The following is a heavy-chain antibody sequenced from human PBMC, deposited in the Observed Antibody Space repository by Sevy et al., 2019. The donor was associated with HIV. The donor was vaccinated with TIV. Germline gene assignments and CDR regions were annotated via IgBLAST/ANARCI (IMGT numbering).Heavy chain of an antibody. CDR3: ARDTEWLVRWRNPTGFEY. CDR1: GFTFSSYS. J-gene: IGHJ4*02. Sequence: GGCLRLSCAASGFTFSSYSMNWVRQAPGKGLEWVSYISSSSSTIYYADSVKGRFTISRDNAKNSLYLQMNSLRDEDTAVYYCARDTEWLVRWRNPTGFEYWGQGTLVTVSS. CDR2: ISSSSSTI. V-gene: IGHV3-48*02. D-gene: IGHD6-19*01.